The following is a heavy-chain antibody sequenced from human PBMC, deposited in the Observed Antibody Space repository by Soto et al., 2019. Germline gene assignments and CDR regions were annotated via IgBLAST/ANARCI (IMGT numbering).Heavy chain of an antibody. CDR3: AREIMPLTNDWYFDL. Sequence: QVQLQESGPGLVKPSETLSLTCTVSGGSISGGVHSWSWIRQPPGKGLEWIGHIFDRGSTYYNPSLKSRLTTSVDTSKNQFSLRLSSVTAADTAVYYCAREIMPLTNDWYFDLWGRGTLVTVSS. J-gene: IGHJ2*01. V-gene: IGHV4-30-4*01. D-gene: IGHD2-8*01. CDR2: IFDRGST. CDR1: GGSISGGVHS.